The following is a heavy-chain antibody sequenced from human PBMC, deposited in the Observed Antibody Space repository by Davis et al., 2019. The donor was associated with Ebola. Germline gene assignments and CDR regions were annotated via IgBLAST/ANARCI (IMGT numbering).Heavy chain of an antibody. CDR2: IFSNDEK. V-gene: IGHV2-26*01. Sequence: SGPTLVKPTETLTLTCTVSGFSLSNARMGVSWIRQPPGKALEWLAHIFSNDEKSYSTSLKSRITISKDTSKSQVVLTMTNMDPVDTGTYYCARIITGIDAFDIWGQGTMVTVSS. D-gene: IGHD2-8*02. CDR3: ARIITGIDAFDI. CDR1: GFSLSNARMG. J-gene: IGHJ3*02.